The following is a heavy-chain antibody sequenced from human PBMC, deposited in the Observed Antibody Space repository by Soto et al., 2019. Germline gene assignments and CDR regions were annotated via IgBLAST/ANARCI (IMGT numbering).Heavy chain of an antibody. CDR1: GYTFTSYY. D-gene: IGHD6-19*01. Sequence: ASVKVSCKASGYTFTSYYMHWVRQAPGQGLEWMGIINPSGGSTSYAQKFQGRVTMTRDTSTSTVYMELSSLRSEDTAVYYCARVAVAGTSTSPFDYWGQGTLVTVSS. CDR2: INPSGGST. J-gene: IGHJ4*02. V-gene: IGHV1-46*03. CDR3: ARVAVAGTSTSPFDY.